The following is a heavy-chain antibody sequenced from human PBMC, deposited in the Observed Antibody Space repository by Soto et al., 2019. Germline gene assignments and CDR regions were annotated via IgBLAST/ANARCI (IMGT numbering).Heavy chain of an antibody. CDR2: IYYSGST. J-gene: IGHJ5*02. CDR1: GGSISSSSYY. Sequence: SETLSLTGTVSGGSISSSSYYWGWIRQPPGKGLEWIGSIYYSGSTYYNPSLKSRVTISVDTSKNQFSLKLSSVTAADTAVYYCARAYCSSTSCYEAPNWFDPWGQGTLVTVSS. D-gene: IGHD2-2*01. V-gene: IGHV4-39*01. CDR3: ARAYCSSTSCYEAPNWFDP.